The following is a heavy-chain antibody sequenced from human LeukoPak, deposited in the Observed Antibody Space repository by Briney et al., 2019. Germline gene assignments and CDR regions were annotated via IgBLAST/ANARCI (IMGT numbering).Heavy chain of an antibody. CDR2: LSGGGDST. D-gene: IGHD2-2*01. CDR3: ARTGYCSSTSCSAGFDP. Sequence: GGSLRLSCAASGFTFSSYAMSWVRQAPGKGLDWVSGLSGGGDSTYYADSVKGRFTISRDNSKNTLYLQTNSLRAEDTAVYYCARTGYCSSTSCSAGFDPWGQGTLVTVSS. V-gene: IGHV3-23*01. CDR1: GFTFSSYA. J-gene: IGHJ5*02.